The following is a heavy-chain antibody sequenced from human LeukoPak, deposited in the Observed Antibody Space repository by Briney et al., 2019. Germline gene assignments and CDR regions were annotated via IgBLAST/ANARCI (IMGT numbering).Heavy chain of an antibody. CDR1: GGSISSGGYS. D-gene: IGHD1-26*01. CDR2: IYHSGST. V-gene: IGHV4-30-2*01. CDR3: ARLKDAGAFFDY. J-gene: IGHJ4*02. Sequence: SQTLSLTCAVSGGSISSGGYSWSWIRQPPGKGLEWIGYIYHSGSTYYNPSLKSRVTISVDRSKNQFSLKLSSVTAADTAVYYCARLKDAGAFFDYWGQGTLVTVSS.